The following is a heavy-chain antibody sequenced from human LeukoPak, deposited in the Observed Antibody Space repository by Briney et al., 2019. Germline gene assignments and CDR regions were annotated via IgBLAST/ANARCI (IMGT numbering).Heavy chain of an antibody. CDR3: ARGARRFLEWLLGDYYYYMDV. CDR2: IIPIFGTA. CDR1: GRTFSSYA. D-gene: IGHD3-3*01. J-gene: IGHJ6*03. Sequence: SVKVSCKASGRTFSSYAISWVRQAPGQGLEWMGGIIPIFGTANYAQKFQGRVTITADESTSTAYMELSSLRSEDTAVYYCARGARRFLEWLLGDYYYYMDVWGKGTTVTVSS. V-gene: IGHV1-69*13.